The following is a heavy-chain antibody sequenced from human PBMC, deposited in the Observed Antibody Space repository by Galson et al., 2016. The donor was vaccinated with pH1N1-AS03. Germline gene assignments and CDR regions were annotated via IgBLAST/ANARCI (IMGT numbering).Heavy chain of an antibody. J-gene: IGHJ2*01. CDR2: ISSSGATT. CDR3: AKWSYRFDSSGYVGYFDL. Sequence: SLRLSCAASGFTFNNFAMGWVRQAPGKGLEWVSGISSSGATTNYADSVRGRFTISRDTSEKTMHLQMNSLRVEDTALYYCAKWSYRFDSSGYVGYFDLWGRGTLVTVS. D-gene: IGHD3-22*01. CDR1: GFTFNNFA. V-gene: IGHV3-23*01.